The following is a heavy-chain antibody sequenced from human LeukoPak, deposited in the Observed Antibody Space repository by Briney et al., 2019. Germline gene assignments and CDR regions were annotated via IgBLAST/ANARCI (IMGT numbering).Heavy chain of an antibody. V-gene: IGHV3-15*01. D-gene: IGHD1-1*01. CDR1: GFTFSNIW. J-gene: IGHJ5*02. Sequence: GGSLRLSCAASGFTFSNIWMTWVRQAPGKGLEWVGRIKRKAEGGTTDYAAPVRGRFTISRDDSKTTLYLQMNSLKAEDTAVYYCTTATSTTASWSWGQGTLVTVSS. CDR2: IKRKAEGGTT. CDR3: TTATSTTASWS.